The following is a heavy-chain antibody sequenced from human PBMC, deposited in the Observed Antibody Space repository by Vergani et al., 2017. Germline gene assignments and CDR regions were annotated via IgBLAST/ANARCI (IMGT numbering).Heavy chain of an antibody. CDR2: INPNSGGI. CDR3: ATRGYCSSTSCYTWNWFDP. Sequence: QVQLVQSGAEVKKPGASVKVSCKASGYTFTGYYMHWVRQAPGQGLEWMGWINPNSGGINYAQKFQGRVTMTEDTSTDTAYMELSSLRSEDTAVYYCATRGYCSSTSCYTWNWFDPWGQGTLVTVSS. J-gene: IGHJ5*02. D-gene: IGHD2-2*02. CDR1: GYTFTGYY. V-gene: IGHV1-2*02.